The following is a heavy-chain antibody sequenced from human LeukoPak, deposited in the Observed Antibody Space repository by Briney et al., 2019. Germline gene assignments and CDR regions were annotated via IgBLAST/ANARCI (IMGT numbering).Heavy chain of an antibody. V-gene: IGHV3-7*01. Sequence: GGSLRLSCAASGFTLSSYWMSWVRQAPGKGLEWVANIKQDGSEKYYVDSVKGRFTISRDNAKNSLYLQMNSLRAEDTAVYYCSRSGWWMATNFDYWGQGTLVTVSS. D-gene: IGHD5-24*01. CDR1: GFTLSSYW. CDR2: IKQDGSEK. CDR3: SRSGWWMATNFDY. J-gene: IGHJ4*02.